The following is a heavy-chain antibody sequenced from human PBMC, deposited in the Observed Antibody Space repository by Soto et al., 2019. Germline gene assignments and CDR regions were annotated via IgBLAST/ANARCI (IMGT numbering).Heavy chain of an antibody. Sequence: SETLSLTCAVYGGSFSGYYWSWIRQPPGKGLEWIGEINHSGSTNYNPSLKSRVTISVDTSKNQFSLKLSSVTAADTAVYYCARGHSGSVWGSYRPQPPGLDVWGQGTTVTVSS. CDR1: GGSFSGYY. V-gene: IGHV4-34*01. J-gene: IGHJ6*02. D-gene: IGHD3-16*02. CDR3: ARGHSGSVWGSYRPQPPGLDV. CDR2: INHSGST.